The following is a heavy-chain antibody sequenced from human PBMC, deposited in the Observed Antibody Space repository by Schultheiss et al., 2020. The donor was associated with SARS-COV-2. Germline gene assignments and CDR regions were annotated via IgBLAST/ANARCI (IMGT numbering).Heavy chain of an antibody. V-gene: IGHV3-33*01. J-gene: IGHJ4*02. CDR1: GFTFSSYG. CDR3: ARDGDRAAEAY. CDR2: IWYDGSNK. D-gene: IGHD6-13*01. Sequence: GGSLRLSCAASGFTFSSYGMHWVRQAPGKGLEWVAVIWYDGSNKYYADSVKGRFTISRDNSKSTLSLQMNSLRAEDTAVYYCARDGDRAAEAYWGQGTLVTVSS.